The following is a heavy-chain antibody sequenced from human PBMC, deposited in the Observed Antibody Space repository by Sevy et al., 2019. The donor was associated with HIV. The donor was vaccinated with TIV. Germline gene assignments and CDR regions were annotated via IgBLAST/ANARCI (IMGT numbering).Heavy chain of an antibody. D-gene: IGHD2-15*01. V-gene: IGHV3-30*18. CDR3: AKSWTASVVAATSY. J-gene: IGHJ4*02. CDR2: ISYDGSNK. CDR1: GFTFSSYG. Sequence: GGSLRLSCAASGFTFSSYGMHWVRQAPGKGLEWVAVISYDGSNKYYADSVKGRFTISRDNSKNTLYLQMNSLRAEDTAVYYCAKSWTASVVAATSYWGQGTLVTVSS.